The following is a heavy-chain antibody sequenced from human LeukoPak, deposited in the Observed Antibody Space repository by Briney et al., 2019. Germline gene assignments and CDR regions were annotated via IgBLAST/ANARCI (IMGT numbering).Heavy chain of an antibody. CDR2: INSDGSST. V-gene: IGHV3-74*01. D-gene: IGHD1-1*01. J-gene: IGHJ4*02. CDR1: GFTFSSYS. Sequence: PGGSLRLSCAASGFTFSSYSMNWVRQAPGKGLVWVSRINSDGSSTSYADSVKGRFTISRDNSKNSLYLQMSSLRAEDTAVYYCARDQDWNDRGGLDYWGQGTLVTVSS. CDR3: ARDQDWNDRGGLDY.